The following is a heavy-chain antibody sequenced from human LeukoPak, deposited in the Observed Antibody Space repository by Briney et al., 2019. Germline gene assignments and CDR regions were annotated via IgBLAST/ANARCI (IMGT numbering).Heavy chain of an antibody. V-gene: IGHV5-51*01. D-gene: IGHD6-6*01. CDR3: ARLIVGSSSTGWFDP. CDR2: IYPGDSDT. Sequence: GESLKISCQSSGYTFTSYWIGWVRQMPGKGLQWMGIIYPGDSDTTYSPSFQGQVTISAAKSISTAYLQWSSLKASDTAIYYCARLIVGSSSTGWFDPWGQGTLVTVSS. J-gene: IGHJ5*02. CDR1: GYTFTSYW.